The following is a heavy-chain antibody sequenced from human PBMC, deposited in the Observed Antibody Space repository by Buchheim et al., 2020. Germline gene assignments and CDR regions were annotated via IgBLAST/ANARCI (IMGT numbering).Heavy chain of an antibody. Sequence: QVQLVESGGGVVQPGRSLRLSCAASGFTFSSYGMHWVRQAPGKGLEWVALISYDGSNKYYADCVKGRFTISRDNSKNTLFLQMNSLRAEDTAVYYCAKSEHISTAGPDYWGQGTL. CDR2: ISYDGSNK. V-gene: IGHV3-30*18. J-gene: IGHJ4*02. CDR3: AKSEHISTAGPDY. D-gene: IGHD6-13*01. CDR1: GFTFSSYG.